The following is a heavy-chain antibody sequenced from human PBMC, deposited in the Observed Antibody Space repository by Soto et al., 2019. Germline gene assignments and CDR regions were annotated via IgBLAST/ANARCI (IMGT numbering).Heavy chain of an antibody. CDR2: ISNSGDTI. D-gene: IGHD2-2*01. CDR3: ADPVPATTHYGYYDMDV. V-gene: IGHV3-23*01. J-gene: IGHJ6*02. CDR1: GFTFSYYT. Sequence: EVQLLESGGGLVQPGGSLRLSCVASGFTFSYYTMSWVRQAPGKGLEWVSGISNSGDTIYYADSVKGRFTISRDNFKNTLYLQMNSLRADDTAVYYFADPVPATTHYGYYDMDVWGQGTTVTVSS.